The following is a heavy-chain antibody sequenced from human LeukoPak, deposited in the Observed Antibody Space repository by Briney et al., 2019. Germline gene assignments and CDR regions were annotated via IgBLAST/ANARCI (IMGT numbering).Heavy chain of an antibody. CDR3: ARQVGTTGFSWFDP. CDR1: GGSISSYY. V-gene: IGHV4-4*07. D-gene: IGHD1-26*01. CDR2: IYSIGST. J-gene: IGHJ5*02. Sequence: SETLSLTCTVSGGSISSYYWSWIRQTAGKGLEWIGRIYSIGSTNYNPSLKSRVTMSVDTSKNQFSLKLTSVTAADTAVYSCARQVGTTGFSWFDPWGQGTLVTVSS.